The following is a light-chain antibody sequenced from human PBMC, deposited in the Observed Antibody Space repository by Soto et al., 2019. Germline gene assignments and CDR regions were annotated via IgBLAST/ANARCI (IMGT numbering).Light chain of an antibody. CDR1: QSVSNNY. V-gene: IGKV3-20*01. Sequence: EIVLTQSPGTLSLSPGERATLSCRASQSVSNNYLAWYQQKPGQAPRLLIYHASNRATGIPDRFSGSGSGTDFTLTISRLEPEDFAVYYCQQYGSSGTFGQGTKVEIK. CDR2: HAS. J-gene: IGKJ1*01. CDR3: QQYGSSGT.